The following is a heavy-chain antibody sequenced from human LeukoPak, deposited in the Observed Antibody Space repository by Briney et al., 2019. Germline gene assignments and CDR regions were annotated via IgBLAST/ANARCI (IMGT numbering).Heavy chain of an antibody. V-gene: IGHV3-30*18. CDR1: GFTFSSYG. CDR3: AKDLFFDYRVSYYYYGMDV. CDR2: ISYDGSNK. J-gene: IGHJ6*02. D-gene: IGHD3-9*01. Sequence: PAQSLTLSCAVSGFTFSSYGMHWVRQPPGKGLEWVAVISYDGSNKYYADSVKGRFTISRDKSKNTLYLQMNSLRAEDTAVYYCAKDLFFDYRVSYYYYGMDVWGQGTTVTVSS.